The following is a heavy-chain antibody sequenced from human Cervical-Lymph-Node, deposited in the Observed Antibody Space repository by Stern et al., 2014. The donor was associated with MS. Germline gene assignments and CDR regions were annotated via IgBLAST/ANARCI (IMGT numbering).Heavy chain of an antibody. V-gene: IGHV1-2*04. CDR3: ARDRAMVTFYYGMDV. CDR2: INPNSGGT. CDR1: GYTFTGYY. Sequence: VQLVESGAEVKKPGASVKVSCKASGYTFTGYYMHWVRQAPGQGLEWMSWINPNSGGTNYAQKFQGWVTMTRDTSISTAYMELSRLRSDDTAVYYCARDRAMVTFYYGMDVWGQGTTVTVSS. D-gene: IGHD5-18*01. J-gene: IGHJ6*02.